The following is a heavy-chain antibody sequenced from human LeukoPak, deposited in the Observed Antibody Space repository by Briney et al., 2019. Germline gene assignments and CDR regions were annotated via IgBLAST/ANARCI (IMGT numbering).Heavy chain of an antibody. V-gene: IGHV1-8*01. CDR2: MNPNSGNT. Sequence: ASVKVSCKASGYTFTSYDINWVRQATGQGLEWMGWMNPNSGNTGYAQKFQGRVTMTRNTSISTAYMELSSLRSEDTAVYYCARIKFTMVRGVIITNNGMDVWGQGTTVTVSS. CDR1: GYTFTSYD. J-gene: IGHJ6*02. D-gene: IGHD3-10*01. CDR3: ARIKFTMVRGVIITNNGMDV.